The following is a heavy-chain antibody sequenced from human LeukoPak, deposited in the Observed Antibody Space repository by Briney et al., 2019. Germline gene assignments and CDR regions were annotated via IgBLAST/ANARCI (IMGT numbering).Heavy chain of an antibody. CDR2: IWYDGSNK. CDR3: AKDGSGNIVVVVAAKY. D-gene: IGHD2-15*01. V-gene: IGHV3-33*06. J-gene: IGHJ4*02. CDR1: GFTFSSYG. Sequence: PGGSLRLSCAASGFTFSSYGMHWVRQAPGKGLEWVAVIWYDGSNKYYADSVKGRFTISRDNSKNTLYLQMNSLRAEDTAVYYCAKDGSGNIVVVVAAKYWGQGTLVTVSS.